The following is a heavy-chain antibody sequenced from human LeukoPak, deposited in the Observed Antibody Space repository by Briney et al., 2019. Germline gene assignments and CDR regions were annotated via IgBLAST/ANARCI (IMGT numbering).Heavy chain of an antibody. V-gene: IGHV4-39*07. J-gene: IGHJ6*02. CDR3: ARGYCSSTSCYYPHGMDV. CDR1: GGSISRINYY. Sequence: SETLSLTCTVSGGSISRINYYWGWIRQPPGKGLEWIGSIYYSGSTYYNPSLQSRVTISVDTSKNQFSLKLSSVTAVDTAVYYCARGYCSSTSCYYPHGMDVWGQGTTVTVSS. CDR2: IYYSGST. D-gene: IGHD2-2*01.